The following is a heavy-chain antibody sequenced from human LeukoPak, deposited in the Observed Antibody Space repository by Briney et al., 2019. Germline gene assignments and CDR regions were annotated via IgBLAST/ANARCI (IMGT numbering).Heavy chain of an antibody. D-gene: IGHD3-9*01. CDR1: GFTFDDYA. CDR2: ISWNSGSI. V-gene: IGHV3-9*03. CDR3: AAHYDILTGEYYFDY. Sequence: GGSLRLSCAASGFTFDDYAMHWVRQAPGKGLERVSGISWNSGSIGYADSVKGRFTISRDNAKNSLYLQMNSLRAEDMALYYCAAHYDILTGEYYFDYWGQGTLVTVSS. J-gene: IGHJ4*02.